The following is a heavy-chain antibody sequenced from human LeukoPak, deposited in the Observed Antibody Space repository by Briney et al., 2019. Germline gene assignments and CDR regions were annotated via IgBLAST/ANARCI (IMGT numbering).Heavy chain of an antibody. V-gene: IGHV4-30-4*01. J-gene: IGHJ4*02. CDR2: IYYSGST. CDR3: ARDLLNEGNHLDY. Sequence: PSQTLSLTCTVSGGSTSSGDYYWSWIRQPPGKGQEWIGYIYYSGSTYYNPSLKSRVTISVDTSKNQFSLKLSSVTAADTAVYYCARDLLNEGNHLDYWGQGTLVTVSS. D-gene: IGHD4-23*01. CDR1: GGSTSSGDYY.